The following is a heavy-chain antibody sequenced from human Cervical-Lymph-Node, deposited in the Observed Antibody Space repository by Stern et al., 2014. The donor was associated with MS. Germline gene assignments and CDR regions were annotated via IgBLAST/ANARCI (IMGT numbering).Heavy chain of an antibody. J-gene: IGHJ4*02. CDR3: ARAHEYGDYRTFDY. Sequence: QVQLVQSGAEVKKPGASVKVSCKASGYTLIGYYVHWVRPAPGQGLQWMGWINPSSGDTIYAQRFQGRIIVTRDTSINTAYMELRRLRSDDTAVYYCARAHEYGDYRTFDYWGPGTLVTVSS. V-gene: IGHV1-2*02. CDR2: INPSSGDT. D-gene: IGHD4-17*01. CDR1: GYTLIGYY.